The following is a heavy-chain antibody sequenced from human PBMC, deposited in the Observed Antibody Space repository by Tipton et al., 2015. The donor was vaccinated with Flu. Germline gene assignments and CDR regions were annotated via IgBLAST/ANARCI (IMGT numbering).Heavy chain of an antibody. D-gene: IGHD3-3*01. CDR2: VFYTGST. J-gene: IGHJ6*02. V-gene: IGHV4-59*01. CDR3: ARAPIWSGYVTYAMDV. Sequence: TLSLTCSVSGGSISSYYWSWIRQPPGKGLEWIGYVFYTGSTDYNPSLKSRVTISVDTSKNQFSLRLNSVTAADTAVYYCARAPIWSGYVTYAMDVWGQGTTVTVS. CDR1: GGSISSYY.